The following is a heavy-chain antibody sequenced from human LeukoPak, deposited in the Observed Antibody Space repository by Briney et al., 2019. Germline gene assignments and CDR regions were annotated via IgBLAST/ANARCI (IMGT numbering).Heavy chain of an antibody. Sequence: GGSLRLYWVASGFSFSSYAMTWVRQAPGKGLEWVSSLSGSGGSTYHADSVKRRFTISRDNSKNTLYLQMNSLRAEDTAIYYCAKGGTVIARLIASDWGQGTLVTVSS. CDR2: LSGSGGST. J-gene: IGHJ4*02. CDR1: GFSFSSYA. CDR3: AKGGTVIARLIASD. D-gene: IGHD6-6*01. V-gene: IGHV3-23*01.